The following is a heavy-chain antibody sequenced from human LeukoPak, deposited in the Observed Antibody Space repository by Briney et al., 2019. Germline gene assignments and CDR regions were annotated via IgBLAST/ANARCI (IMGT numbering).Heavy chain of an antibody. Sequence: GGSLKLSCAASGFTFSGSAMHWVRQASGKGLEWVGRIRSKANSYATAYAASVKGRFTISRDDSKNTAYLQMNSLKTEDTAVYYCTTERAYDFWSGYLNDYWGQGTLVTVSP. J-gene: IGHJ4*02. D-gene: IGHD3-3*01. CDR3: TTERAYDFWSGYLNDY. CDR2: IRSKANSYAT. CDR1: GFTFSGSA. V-gene: IGHV3-73*01.